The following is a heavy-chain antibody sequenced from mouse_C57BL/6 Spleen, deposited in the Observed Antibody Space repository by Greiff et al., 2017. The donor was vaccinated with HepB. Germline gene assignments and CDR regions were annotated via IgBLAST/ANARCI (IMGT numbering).Heavy chain of an antibody. D-gene: IGHD4-1*01. Sequence: VKLVESGPGLVAPSQSLSITCTVSGFSLTSYAISWVRQPPGKGLEWLGVIWTGGGTNYNSALKSRLSISKDNSKSQVFLKMNSLQTDDTARYYCARNWGANWDVRGYFDVWGTGTTVTVSS. CDR1: GFSLTSYA. CDR2: IWTGGGT. J-gene: IGHJ1*03. CDR3: ARNWGANWDVRGYFDV. V-gene: IGHV2-9-1*01.